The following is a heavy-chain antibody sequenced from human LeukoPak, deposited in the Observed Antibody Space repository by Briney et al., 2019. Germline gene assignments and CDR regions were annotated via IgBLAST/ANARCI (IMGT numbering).Heavy chain of an antibody. CDR3: AREVGYNDGSGPNWFDP. Sequence: PGGSLRLSCAASGFTFSSYGMHWVRQAPGKGLEWVAFIRYDGSNKYYADSVKGRFTISRDISKNTLYLQMNSLRAEDTAVYYCAREVGYNDGSGPNWFDPWGQGTLVTVSS. J-gene: IGHJ5*02. CDR2: IRYDGSNK. CDR1: GFTFSSYG. V-gene: IGHV3-30*02. D-gene: IGHD3-22*01.